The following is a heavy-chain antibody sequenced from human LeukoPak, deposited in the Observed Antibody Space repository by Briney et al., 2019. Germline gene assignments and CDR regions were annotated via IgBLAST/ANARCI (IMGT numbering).Heavy chain of an antibody. J-gene: IGHJ6*03. CDR2: INHSGST. CDR1: GGSFSGYY. Sequence: PSETLSLTCAVYGGSFSGYYWSWIRQPPGKGLEWIGEINHSGSTNYNPSLKSRVTISVDTSKNQFSLKLSSVTAADTAVYYCARRVGATYYYYYYYMDVWGKGTTVTVSS. V-gene: IGHV4-34*01. D-gene: IGHD1-26*01. CDR3: ARRVGATYYYYYYYMDV.